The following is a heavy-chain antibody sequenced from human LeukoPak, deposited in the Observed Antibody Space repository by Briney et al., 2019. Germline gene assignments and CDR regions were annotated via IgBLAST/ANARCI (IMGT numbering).Heavy chain of an antibody. CDR1: GFTFSSHW. CDR3: ARDSAYIAGVNLDY. J-gene: IGHJ4*02. Sequence: PGGSLRLSCIPSGFTFSSHWMNWVRQAPGKGPEWVANIKQDGSGKYYVDSVKGRFTISRDNAKKSLYLQMNSLRTEDTAVYYCARDSAYIAGVNLDYWGQGTPVTVSS. D-gene: IGHD2-15*01. V-gene: IGHV3-7*01. CDR2: IKQDGSGK.